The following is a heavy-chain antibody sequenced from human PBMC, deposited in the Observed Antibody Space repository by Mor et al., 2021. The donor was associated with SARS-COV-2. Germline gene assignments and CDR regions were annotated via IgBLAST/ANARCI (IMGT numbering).Heavy chain of an antibody. CDR3: ARDRSGSYRCGMDV. CDR2: A. V-gene: IGHV1-69*01. Sequence: ANYAQKFQGRLTITVDESANTVYMNLSSLRSEDTAVYYCARDRSGSYRCGMDVWGQGTTVTVS. D-gene: IGHD3-10*01. J-gene: IGHJ6*02.